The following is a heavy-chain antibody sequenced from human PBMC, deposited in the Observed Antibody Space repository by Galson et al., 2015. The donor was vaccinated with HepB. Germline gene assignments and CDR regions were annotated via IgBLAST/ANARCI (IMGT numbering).Heavy chain of an antibody. Sequence: TLSLTCAVSGGSISSGGYSWNWIRQPPGKGLEWIGYIYHSGSTYYNPSLKSRVTLSVDRSKNQFSLKLTSVTAADTAVYYCAKVGPLGGGYGDFREGYGMDVWGQGTTVTVSS. D-gene: IGHD4-17*01. CDR2: IYHSGST. CDR3: AKVGPLGGGYGDFREGYGMDV. J-gene: IGHJ6*02. CDR1: GGSISSGGYS. V-gene: IGHV4-30-2*01.